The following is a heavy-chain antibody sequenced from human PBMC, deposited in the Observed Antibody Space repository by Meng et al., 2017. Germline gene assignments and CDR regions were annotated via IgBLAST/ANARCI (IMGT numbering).Heavy chain of an antibody. Sequence: GGSLRLSCAASGFTFSSYAMHWVRQAPGKGLEWVAVISYDGSNKYYADSVKGRFTISRDNSKNTLYLQMNSLRAEDTAVYYCAREGFLLVVADDALDIWGQGTMVTVSS. J-gene: IGHJ3*02. CDR2: ISYDGSNK. CDR1: GFTFSSYA. CDR3: AREGFLLVVADDALDI. D-gene: IGHD3-22*01. V-gene: IGHV3-30*04.